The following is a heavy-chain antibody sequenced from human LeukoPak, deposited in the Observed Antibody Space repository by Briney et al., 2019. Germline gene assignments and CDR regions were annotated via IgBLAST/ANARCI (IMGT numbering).Heavy chain of an antibody. CDR3: ARFGKNSISMVRGQNYYYGMDV. Sequence: SETLSLTCAIYGGSFSGYYWSWIRQPPGKGLEWIGELNHSESTNYNPSLKSRVTISVDTSKNQFSLNLSSVTAADTAVYYCARFGKNSISMVRGQNYYYGMDVWGQGTTVTVSS. J-gene: IGHJ6*02. CDR1: GGSFSGYY. D-gene: IGHD3-10*01. CDR2: LNHSEST. V-gene: IGHV4-34*01.